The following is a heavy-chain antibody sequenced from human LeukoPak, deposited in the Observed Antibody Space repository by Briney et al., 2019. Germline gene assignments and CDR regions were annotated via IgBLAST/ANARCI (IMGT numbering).Heavy chain of an antibody. J-gene: IGHJ4*02. CDR3: ARDAILTGYYNFDY. Sequence: GGSLRLSCAASGFTVSSNYMSWVRQAPGKGLEWVSVIYSGGSTYYADSVKGRFTISRDNSKNTLYLQMNSLRAEDTAVYYCARDAILTGYYNFDYWSQGTLVTVSS. V-gene: IGHV3-66*01. CDR1: GFTVSSNY. CDR2: IYSGGST. D-gene: IGHD3-9*01.